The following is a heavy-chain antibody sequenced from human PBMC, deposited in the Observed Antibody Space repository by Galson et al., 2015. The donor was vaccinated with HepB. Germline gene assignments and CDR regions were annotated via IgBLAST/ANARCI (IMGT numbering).Heavy chain of an antibody. D-gene: IGHD2-2*01. Sequence: SVKVSCKASGYTFTGYYMHWVRQAPGQGLEWMGWINPSSGGTNYAQKFQDRVTMTRDTSISTAYMELSRLRSDDTAVYYCAREGDCSSTSCHLDYWGQGTLVTVSS. CDR2: INPSSGGT. CDR1: GYTFTGYY. J-gene: IGHJ4*02. CDR3: AREGDCSSTSCHLDY. V-gene: IGHV1-2*02.